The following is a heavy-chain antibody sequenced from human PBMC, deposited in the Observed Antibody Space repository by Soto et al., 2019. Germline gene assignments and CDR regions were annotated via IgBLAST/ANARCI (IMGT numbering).Heavy chain of an antibody. CDR3: AKDEARGDYLYYFDY. V-gene: IGHV3-23*01. J-gene: IGHJ4*02. CDR1: GFTFSSYA. Sequence: GGSLRLSCAASGFTFSSYATSWVRQAPGKGLEWVPGISGSGGSTYHADSVKGRFTISRDNSKNTLYLRMNSLRAEDTAVYFCAKDEARGDYLYYFDYWGQGTLVTVSS. CDR2: ISGSGGST. D-gene: IGHD4-17*01.